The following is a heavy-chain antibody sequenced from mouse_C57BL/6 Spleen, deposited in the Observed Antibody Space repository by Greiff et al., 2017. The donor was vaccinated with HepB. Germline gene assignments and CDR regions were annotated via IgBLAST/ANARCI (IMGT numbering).Heavy chain of an antibody. D-gene: IGHD2-3*01. J-gene: IGHJ2*01. CDR1: GFTFSSYA. CDR2: ISDGGSYT. CDR3: ARDRDGYYNFDY. Sequence: VQLKESGGGLVKPGGSLKLSCAASGFTFSSYAMSWVRQTPEKRLEWVATISDGGSYTYYPDNVKGRFTISRDNAKNNLYLQMSHLKSEDTAMYYCARDRDGYYNFDYWGQGTTLTVSS. V-gene: IGHV5-4*01.